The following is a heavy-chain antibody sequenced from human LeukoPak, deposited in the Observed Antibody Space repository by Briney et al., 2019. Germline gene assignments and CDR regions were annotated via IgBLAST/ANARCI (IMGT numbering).Heavy chain of an antibody. CDR2: IYSGGST. CDR3: ARGARYSGSY. V-gene: IGHV3-53*01. D-gene: IGHD1-26*01. CDR1: GFTFTNDF. J-gene: IGHJ4*02. Sequence: GGSLRLSCAASGFTFTNDFMTWVRQAPGKGPEWVSVIYSGGSTYYADSVKGRFTISRDNSKNTLYLQMNSLRAEDTAVYYCARGARYSGSYWGQGTLVTVSS.